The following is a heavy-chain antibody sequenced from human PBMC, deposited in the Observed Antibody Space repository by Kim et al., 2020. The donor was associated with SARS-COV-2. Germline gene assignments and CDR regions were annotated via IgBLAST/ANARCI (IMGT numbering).Heavy chain of an antibody. J-gene: IGHJ4*02. Sequence: SVKVSCKASGGTFSSYAISWVRQAPGQGLEWMGGIIPIFGTANYAQKFQGRVTITADESTSTAYMELSSLRSEDTAVYYCARMMDYYDSSGYLPPGWGQGTLVTVSS. CDR1: GGTFSSYA. CDR3: ARMMDYYDSSGYLPPG. CDR2: IIPIFGTA. D-gene: IGHD3-22*01. V-gene: IGHV1-69*13.